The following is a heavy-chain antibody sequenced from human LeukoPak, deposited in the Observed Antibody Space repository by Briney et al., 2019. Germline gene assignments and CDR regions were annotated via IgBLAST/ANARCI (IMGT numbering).Heavy chain of an antibody. CDR1: GLTFSSHA. CDR2: IVSNGGNT. V-gene: IGHV3-64*02. J-gene: IGHJ4*02. Sequence: GGSLRLSCAASGLTFSSHAMHWVRQAPGRGLEYVSAIVSNGGNTYYADSVRGRFTISRDNSKDTVYLQMGSLRPEDTAVYYCARGGYYAASDIWGQGALVTVSS. CDR3: ARGGYYAASDI. D-gene: IGHD3-3*01.